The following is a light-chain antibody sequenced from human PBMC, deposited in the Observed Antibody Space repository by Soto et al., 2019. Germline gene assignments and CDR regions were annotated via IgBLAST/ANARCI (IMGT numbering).Light chain of an antibody. CDR1: SSDVGSYNL. V-gene: IGLV2-23*01. Sequence: QSVLTQPASVSGSPGQSITISCTGTSSDVGSYNLVSWYQKYPGKAPKLMIYEGTKRPSGVSNRFSGSKSANTASLTISGLQAEDEADYYCCSYAGTRKVFGGGTQLTVL. CDR2: EGT. CDR3: CSYAGTRKV. J-gene: IGLJ2*01.